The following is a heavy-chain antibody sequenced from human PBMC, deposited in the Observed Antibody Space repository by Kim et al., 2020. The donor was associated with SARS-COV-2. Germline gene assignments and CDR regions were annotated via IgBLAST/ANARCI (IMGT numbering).Heavy chain of an antibody. V-gene: IGHV3-33*06. J-gene: IGHJ4*02. CDR1: GFTFSSYG. CDR2: IWYDGSNK. Sequence: GGSLRLSCAASGFTFSSYGMHWVRQAPGKGLEWVAVIWYDGSNKYYADSVKGRFTISRDNSKNTLYLQMNSLRAEDTAVYYCAKEGYYYDSSGFDYWGQGTLVTVSS. CDR3: AKEGYYYDSSGFDY. D-gene: IGHD3-22*01.